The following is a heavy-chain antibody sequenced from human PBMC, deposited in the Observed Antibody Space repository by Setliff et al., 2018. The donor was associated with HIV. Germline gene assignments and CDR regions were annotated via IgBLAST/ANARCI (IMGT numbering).Heavy chain of an antibody. J-gene: IGHJ4*02. CDR3: ARVHLYDATAYYSSFES. CDR1: NGSINGYY. Sequence: PSETLSLTCSVSNGSINGYYWTWIRQPPGKGLEWIGYISHTGSTKFNPSLKSRVSMSVDLSKNQFSLHLVAVTAADTAVYFCARVHLYDATAYYSSFESWGPGILVTVSS. V-gene: IGHV4-59*01. CDR2: ISHTGST. D-gene: IGHD2-21*01.